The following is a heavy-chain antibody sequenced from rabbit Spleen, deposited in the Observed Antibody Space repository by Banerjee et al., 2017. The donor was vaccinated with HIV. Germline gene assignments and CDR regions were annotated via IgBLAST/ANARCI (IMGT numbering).Heavy chain of an antibody. Sequence: QEQLVESGGGLVKPGASLTLTCKASGFSFNSGYDMCWVRQAPGKGLEWIACIDAGSSDFTYFASWAKGRFTISKTSSTTVTLQMTSLTAADTATYFCARDTSSSFSSYGMDLWGPGTLVTVS. CDR1: GFSFNSGYD. V-gene: IGHV1S45*01. CDR3: ARDTSSSFSSYGMDL. CDR2: IDAGSSDFT. J-gene: IGHJ6*01. D-gene: IGHD1-1*01.